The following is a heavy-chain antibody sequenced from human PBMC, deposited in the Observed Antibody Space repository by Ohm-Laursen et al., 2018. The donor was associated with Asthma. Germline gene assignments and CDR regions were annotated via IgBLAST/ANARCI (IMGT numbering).Heavy chain of an antibody. Sequence: SLRLSCSASGFPFNTSWMTWVRQVPGKGLEWVANIKPDGTENAYLDSARGRFTISKDNAKNSLFLQMNSLRGEDTALYYCARDSGWNALDYWGQGTLVSVSS. D-gene: IGHD1-1*01. CDR3: ARDSGWNALDY. V-gene: IGHV3-7*05. CDR2: IKPDGTEN. J-gene: IGHJ4*02. CDR1: GFPFNTSW.